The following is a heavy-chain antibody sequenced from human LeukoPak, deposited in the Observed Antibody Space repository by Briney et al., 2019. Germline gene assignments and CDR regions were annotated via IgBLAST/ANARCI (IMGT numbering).Heavy chain of an antibody. CDR2: INPKSSGA. Sequence: ASVKVSCKASGYTFTGYYMHWVRQAPGQGLEWMGWINPKSSGARYAQNFQGRVTMTRDTSIRTAYMELSRLRSDDTAVYYCARELPYFGSGNQDAFDIWGQGTMVTVSS. D-gene: IGHD3-10*01. V-gene: IGHV1-2*02. CDR3: ARELPYFGSGNQDAFDI. CDR1: GYTFTGYY. J-gene: IGHJ3*02.